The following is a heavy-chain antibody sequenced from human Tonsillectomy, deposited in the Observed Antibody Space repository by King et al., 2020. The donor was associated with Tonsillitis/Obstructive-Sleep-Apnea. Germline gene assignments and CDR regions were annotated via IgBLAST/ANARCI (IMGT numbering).Heavy chain of an antibody. CDR2: INHNGNT. CDR3: ASVNYGGNPEGDY. J-gene: IGHJ4*02. CDR1: GGAFSGYY. V-gene: IGHV4-34*01. D-gene: IGHD4-23*01. Sequence: VQLQQWGAGLFKLSETLSLTSAVYGGAFSGYYWSWIRQPPGRGLEWICEINHNGNTNYNPSLKSRVSNSVDTSKNQFSLKLSSVTAADTAVYYCASVNYGGNPEGDYWGQGTLVTVSS.